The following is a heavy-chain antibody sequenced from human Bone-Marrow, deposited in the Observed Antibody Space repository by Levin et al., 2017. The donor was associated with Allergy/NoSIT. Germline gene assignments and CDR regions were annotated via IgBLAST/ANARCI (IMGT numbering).Heavy chain of an antibody. CDR1: GFTFSSYE. CDR2: ISSSGSTI. CDR3: ARRDCSSTSCYYNYYYYGMDV. V-gene: IGHV3-48*03. Sequence: GESLKISCAASGFTFSSYEMNWVRQAPGKGLEWVSYISSSGSTIYYADSVKGRFTISRDNAKNSLYLQMNSLRAEDTAVYYCARRDCSSTSCYYNYYYYGMDVWGQGTTVTVSS. J-gene: IGHJ6*02. D-gene: IGHD2-2*01.